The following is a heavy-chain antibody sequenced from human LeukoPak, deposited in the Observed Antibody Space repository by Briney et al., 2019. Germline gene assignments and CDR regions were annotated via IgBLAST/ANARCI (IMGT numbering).Heavy chain of an antibody. Sequence: SETLSLTCTVSGGSISSYNWTWVRQPPGKGLEWIGYIYYSANTNYNPSLKSRLTMSADRSRNQFSLNLDSVTAADTAVYYCARINWNYFDYWGQGILVTVSS. V-gene: IGHV4-59*08. CDR1: GGSISSYN. CDR2: IYYSANT. CDR3: ARINWNYFDY. J-gene: IGHJ4*02. D-gene: IGHD1-1*01.